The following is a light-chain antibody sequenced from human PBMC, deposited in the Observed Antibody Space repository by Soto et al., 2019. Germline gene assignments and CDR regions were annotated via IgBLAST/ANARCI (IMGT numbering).Light chain of an antibody. CDR1: QRISSD. J-gene: IGKJ1*01. CDR2: AAS. Sequence: EIVMTQSPATLSVSPGEIANLSCRASQRISSDLAWYQQKPGQTPRLLIFAASTRATGIPARFSGSGSGTEFTITISSLQSEDYAIYYCQQYNNWPPWTFGQGTKVEIK. V-gene: IGKV3-15*01. CDR3: QQYNNWPPWT.